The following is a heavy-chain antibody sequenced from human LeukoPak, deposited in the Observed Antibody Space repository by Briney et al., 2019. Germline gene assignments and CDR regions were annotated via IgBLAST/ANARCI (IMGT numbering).Heavy chain of an antibody. V-gene: IGHV4-39*02. CDR2: IYYSGTT. Sequence: SETLSLTCTVSGGSISSSSYYWGWIRQPPGKGLEWIGTIYYSGTTYYNPSLKSRVTISADTSKNHFSLKLSSVTAADTAVYYCARPGHSYYYMDVWGKGTTVTISS. CDR3: ARPGHSYYYMDV. J-gene: IGHJ6*03. D-gene: IGHD1-1*01. CDR1: GGSISSSSYY.